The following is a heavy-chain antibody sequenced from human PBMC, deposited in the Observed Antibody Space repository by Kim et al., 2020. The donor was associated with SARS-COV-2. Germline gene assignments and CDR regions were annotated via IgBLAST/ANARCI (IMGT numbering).Heavy chain of an antibody. CDR2: TYYRSKWYN. CDR3: ARACSGGSCYSGYFYAMDV. J-gene: IGHJ6*02. CDR1: GDSVSRNSAA. V-gene: IGHV6-1*01. D-gene: IGHD2-15*01. Sequence: SQTLSLTCAISGDSVSRNSAAWNWIRQSPSRGLEWLGRTYYRSKWYNDYAVSVKSRITINPDTSKNQFSLQLNSVTPEDTAVYYCARACSGGSCYSGYFYAMDVWGQGTTVTVSS.